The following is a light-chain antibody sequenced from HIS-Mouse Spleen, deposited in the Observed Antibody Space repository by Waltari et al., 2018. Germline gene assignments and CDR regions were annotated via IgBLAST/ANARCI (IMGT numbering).Light chain of an antibody. J-gene: IGLJ2*01. CDR1: RRDVGGYDF. Sequence: QSALTQPAPVSGSPGQSTTIPCTGTRRDVGGYDFVSWYQQHPGKAPKLMIYDVSNRPSGVSNRFSGSKSGNTASLTISGLQAEDEADYYCSSYTSSSTLGVFGGGTKLTVL. CDR2: DVS. CDR3: SSYTSSSTLGV. V-gene: IGLV2-14*03.